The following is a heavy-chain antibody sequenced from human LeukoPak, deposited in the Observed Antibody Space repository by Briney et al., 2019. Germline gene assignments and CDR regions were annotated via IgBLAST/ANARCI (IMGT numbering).Heavy chain of an antibody. CDR1: GGSISGYY. CDR3: ARGEDFLGGVVDS. V-gene: IGHV4-34*01. CDR2: INYSGTP. D-gene: IGHD3-16*01. J-gene: IGHJ4*02. Sequence: SETLSLTCAVNGGSISGYYWSWIRHSPGNGLEWIGEINYSGTPNYNPPLKSRVIFSVDTSKNQFSLKMSSVTAADTAVYYCARGEDFLGGVVDSWGQGSLVTVSS.